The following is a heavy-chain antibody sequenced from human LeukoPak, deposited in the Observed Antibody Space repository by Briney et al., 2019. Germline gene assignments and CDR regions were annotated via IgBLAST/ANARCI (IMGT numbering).Heavy chain of an antibody. V-gene: IGHV3-23*01. CDR3: AKDATASPYFHWFDN. D-gene: IGHD3-9*01. CDR1: GFTFSSYA. CDR2: ISSGDRT. Sequence: GGSLRLSCAASGFTFSSYAMNWVRQAPGKGLEWVAGISSGDRTFHAESVKGRFTISRDKSKDTLYLQMNSLRAEDTAVYYCAKDATASPYFHWFDNWGQGTMLIVSS. J-gene: IGHJ3*02.